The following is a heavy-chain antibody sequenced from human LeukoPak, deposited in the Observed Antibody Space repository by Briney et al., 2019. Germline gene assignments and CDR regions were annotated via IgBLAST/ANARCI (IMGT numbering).Heavy chain of an antibody. J-gene: IGHJ4*02. Sequence: ASVKVSCKASGYTFTGYYMHWVRQAPGQGLEWMGWINPNSGGTNYAQKFQGKVTMTRDTSISTAYMELSRLRSDDTAVYYCAREGHYSGWCVESDQSLDYWGQGTLVTVSS. CDR2: INPNSGGT. CDR1: GYTFTGYY. V-gene: IGHV1-2*02. D-gene: IGHD6-19*01. CDR3: AREGHYSGWCVESDQSLDY.